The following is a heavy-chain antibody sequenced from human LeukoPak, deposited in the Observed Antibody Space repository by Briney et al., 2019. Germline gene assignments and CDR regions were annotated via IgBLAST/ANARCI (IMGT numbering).Heavy chain of an antibody. V-gene: IGHV3-48*02. D-gene: IGHD1-7*01. Sequence: GGSLRLSCAASGFTFSSYSMNWVRQAPGKGLEWVSYISSSSTTIYFADSVKGGFTFSRDNAKNSLYLQMNSLRDEDRAVYYCARRMGGELVAFDIWGEGTMVTVSS. CDR3: ARRMGGELVAFDI. CDR1: GFTFSSYS. J-gene: IGHJ3*02. CDR2: ISSSSTTI.